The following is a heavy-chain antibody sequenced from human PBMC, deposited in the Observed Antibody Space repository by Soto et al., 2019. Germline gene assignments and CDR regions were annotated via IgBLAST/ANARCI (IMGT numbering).Heavy chain of an antibody. CDR3: ARGIPGGRYFDY. D-gene: IGHD1-1*01. CDR2: IIPIFGTA. V-gene: IGHV1-69*12. J-gene: IGHJ4*02. Sequence: QVQLVQSGAEVKKPGSSVKVSCKASGGTFSSYAISWVRQAPGQGLEWMGGIIPIFGTANYAQKFQGRGTIXAVXSTSTAYMELSSLRSEDTAVYYCARGIPGGRYFDYWGQGTLVTVSS. CDR1: GGTFSSYA.